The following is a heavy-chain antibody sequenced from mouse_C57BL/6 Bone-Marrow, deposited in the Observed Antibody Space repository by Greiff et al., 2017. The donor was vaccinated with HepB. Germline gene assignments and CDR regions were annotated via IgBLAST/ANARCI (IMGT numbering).Heavy chain of an antibody. D-gene: IGHD2-4*01. CDR2: ISYDGSN. CDR1: GYSITSGYY. Sequence: EVQLVESGPGLVKPSQSLSLTCSVTGYSITSGYYWNWIRQFPGNKLEWMGYISYDGSNNYNPSLKNRISITRDTSKNQFFLKLNSVTTEDTATYYCARTYYDYDDDYWGQGTTLTVSS. CDR3: ARTYYDYDDDY. J-gene: IGHJ2*01. V-gene: IGHV3-6*01.